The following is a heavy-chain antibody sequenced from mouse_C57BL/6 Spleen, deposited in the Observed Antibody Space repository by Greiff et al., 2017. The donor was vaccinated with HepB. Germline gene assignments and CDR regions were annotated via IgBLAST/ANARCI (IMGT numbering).Heavy chain of an antibody. D-gene: IGHD1-1*01. CDR1: GYTFTSYW. CDR3: ARSGSSPHWYFDV. V-gene: IGHV1-7*01. J-gene: IGHJ1*03. CDR2: INPSSGYT. Sequence: VQLQQSGAELAKPGASVKLSCKASGYTFTSYWMHWVKQRPGQGLEWIGYINPSSGYTKYNQKFKDKATLTADKSSSTAYMQLSSLTYEDSAVYDCARSGSSPHWYFDVWGTGTTVTVSS.